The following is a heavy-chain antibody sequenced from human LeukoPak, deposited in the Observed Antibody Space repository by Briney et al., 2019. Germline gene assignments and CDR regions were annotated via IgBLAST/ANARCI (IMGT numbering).Heavy chain of an antibody. CDR1: GGSISNYY. CDR2: IYYSGST. CDR3: ARDLHLMVVGSWYFDL. J-gene: IGHJ2*01. D-gene: IGHD3-22*01. V-gene: IGHV4-59*01. Sequence: SETLSLTCSVSGGSISNYYWSWIRQPPGKGLEWIGSIYYSGSTDYNPSLKSRVTISLDTSKNHFSLNLTSVTAADTAVYYCARDLHLMVVGSWYFDLWGRGTLVTVSS.